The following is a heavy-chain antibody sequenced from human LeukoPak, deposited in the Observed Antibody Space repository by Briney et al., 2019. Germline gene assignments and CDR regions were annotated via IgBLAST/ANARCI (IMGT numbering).Heavy chain of an antibody. V-gene: IGHV4-39*01. D-gene: IGHD6-6*01. CDR1: GGSISSSSYY. CDR3: ARLYSSSSDYFDY. Sequence: SETLFLTCTVSGGSISSSSYYWGWIRQPPGKGLEWIGSIYYSGSTYYNPSLKSRVTISVDTSKNQFSLKLSSVTAADTAVYYCARLYSSSSDYFDYWGQGTLVTVSS. J-gene: IGHJ4*02. CDR2: IYYSGST.